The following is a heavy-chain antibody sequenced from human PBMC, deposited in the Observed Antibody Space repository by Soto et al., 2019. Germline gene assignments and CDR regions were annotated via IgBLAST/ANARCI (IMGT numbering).Heavy chain of an antibody. J-gene: IGHJ5*02. D-gene: IGHD2-8*02. Sequence: SETLSLTCTVSGGSISNYYWSWIRQPPEKGLEWIGYIYYSGSTNYNPSLKSRVTISVDTSKNQFSLKLSSVSAADTAVYYCARGTSESPRRWFDPLGQGTLVTVSS. CDR3: ARGTSESPRRWFDP. CDR2: IYYSGST. V-gene: IGHV4-59*01. CDR1: GGSISNYY.